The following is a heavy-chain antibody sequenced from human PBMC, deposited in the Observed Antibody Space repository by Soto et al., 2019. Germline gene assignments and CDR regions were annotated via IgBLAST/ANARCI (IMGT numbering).Heavy chain of an antibody. D-gene: IGHD3-10*01. CDR1: GFTFSSYA. V-gene: IGHV3-23*01. CDR2: ISGSGVST. Sequence: EVQLSESGGGLVQPGGSLRLSCVASGFTFSSYAMSWARKAPGKGLEWVSSISGSGVSTYYTDSVKGRFTISRDNSKNTLYLQMNSLRAEDAALYYCAKGGLYGSGSYNDYYYYMDVWGKGTTVTVSS. J-gene: IGHJ6*03. CDR3: AKGGLYGSGSYNDYYYYMDV.